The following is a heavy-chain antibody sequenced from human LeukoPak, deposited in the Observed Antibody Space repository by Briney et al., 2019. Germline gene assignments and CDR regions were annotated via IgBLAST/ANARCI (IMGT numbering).Heavy chain of an antibody. CDR1: GASINSGSNY. V-gene: IGHV4-39*02. D-gene: IGHD5-18*01. CDR2: IYSSGST. CDR3: ARVGRGYSYGYDPRYYYYYYMDV. Sequence: PSETLSLTCRVSGASINSGSNYWGWIRQLPGKTLEWIGSIYSSGSTYYNPSLKSRVIIMIDTPKNHFSLTLSSVTAADTAVYYCARVGRGYSYGYDPRYYYYYYMDVWGKGTTVTVSS. J-gene: IGHJ6*03.